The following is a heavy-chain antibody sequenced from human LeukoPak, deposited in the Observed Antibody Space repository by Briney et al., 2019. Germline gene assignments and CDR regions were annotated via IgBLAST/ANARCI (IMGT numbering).Heavy chain of an antibody. D-gene: IGHD6-6*01. CDR1: GDSISSYY. V-gene: IGHV4-4*09. J-gene: IGHJ4*02. Sequence: SETLSLTCTVSGDSISSYYWSWIRQPPGKGLEWIGYIHTGGGTSYIPSLKGRVTISIDTSKNQFSLKLSSVTAADSAVYYCARLTRLSTSPDRYYLDYWGQGTPVTVSS. CDR2: IHTGGGT. CDR3: ARLTRLSTSPDRYYLDY.